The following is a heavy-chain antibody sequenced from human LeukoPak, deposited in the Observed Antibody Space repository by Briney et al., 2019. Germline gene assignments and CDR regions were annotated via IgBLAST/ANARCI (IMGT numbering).Heavy chain of an antibody. CDR1: GGSFSGYY. J-gene: IGHJ5*02. Sequence: SETLSLTCAVYGGSFSGYYWSWIRQPPGKGLEWIGEINHSGSTNYNPSLKSRVTISVDTSKNQFSLKLSSVTAADTAVYYCARLNSPLYCSSTSCYSWFDPWGQGTLVTVSS. V-gene: IGHV4-34*01. D-gene: IGHD2-2*01. CDR3: ARLNSPLYCSSTSCYSWFDP. CDR2: INHSGST.